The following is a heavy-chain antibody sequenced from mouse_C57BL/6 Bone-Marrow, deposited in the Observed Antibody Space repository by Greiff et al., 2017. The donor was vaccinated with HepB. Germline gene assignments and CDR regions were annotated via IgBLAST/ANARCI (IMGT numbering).Heavy chain of an antibody. V-gene: IGHV1-55*01. CDR3: ARGGGYPYYFDY. CDR2: IYPGSGST. Sequence: QVQLQQPGAELVKPGASVKMSCKASGYTFTSYWITWVKQRPGQGLEWIGDIYPGSGSTNYNEKFKSKATLTVDTSSSTAYMQLSSLTSEDSAVYYCARGGGYPYYFDYWGQGTTLTVSS. CDR1: GYTFTSYW. D-gene: IGHD2-2*01. J-gene: IGHJ2*01.